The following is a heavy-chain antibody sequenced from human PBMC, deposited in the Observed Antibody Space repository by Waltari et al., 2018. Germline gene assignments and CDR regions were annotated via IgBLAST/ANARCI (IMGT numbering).Heavy chain of an antibody. D-gene: IGHD2-2*02. CDR1: GGSFSGYY. CDR3: ARAPYCSSTSCYTPGYYYYGMDV. Sequence: QVQLQQWGAGLLKPSETLSLTCAVYGGSFSGYYWSWIRQPPGKGLEWIGEINHSGRTNYNPSLKSRVTISVDTSKNQFSLKLSSVTAADTAVYYCARAPYCSSTSCYTPGYYYYGMDVWGQGTTVIVSS. CDR2: INHSGRT. J-gene: IGHJ6*02. V-gene: IGHV4-34*01.